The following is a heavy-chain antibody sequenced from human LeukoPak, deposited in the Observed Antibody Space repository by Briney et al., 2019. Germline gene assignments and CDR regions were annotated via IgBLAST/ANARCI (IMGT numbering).Heavy chain of an antibody. CDR1: GFSFKDYG. Sequence: GGSLRLSCAATGFSFKDYGMHWVRQPPGKGLEWVSAINWNGGGTDYADSVKGRFTISRDNAKNSLYLQLSSLRPEDTALYYCAKRLTATNTYIFFGLDVWGQGTSVTVSS. CDR3: AKRLTATNTYIFFGLDV. CDR2: INWNGGGT. J-gene: IGHJ6*02. V-gene: IGHV3-9*01. D-gene: IGHD1-26*01.